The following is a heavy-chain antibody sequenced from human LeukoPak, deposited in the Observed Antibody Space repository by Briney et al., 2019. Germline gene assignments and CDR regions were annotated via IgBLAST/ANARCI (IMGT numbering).Heavy chain of an antibody. CDR3: ARLPLSNDAFDI. CDR1: GGSFSGYY. V-gene: IGHV4-34*01. J-gene: IGHJ3*02. Sequence: SETLSLTCAVFGGSFSGYYWSWIRQPPGKGLEWIGEINHSGSTNYNPSLKSRVTISVDTSKNQFSLKLSSVTAADTAVYYCARLPLSNDAFDIWGQGTMVTVSS. CDR2: INHSGST.